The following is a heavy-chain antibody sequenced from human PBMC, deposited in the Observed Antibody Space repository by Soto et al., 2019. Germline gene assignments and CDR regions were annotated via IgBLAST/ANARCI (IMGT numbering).Heavy chain of an antibody. CDR3: ARWWSGSRQGFDP. CDR2: IYYSGST. J-gene: IGHJ5*02. CDR1: GGSISSGDYY. V-gene: IGHV4-31*03. Sequence: QVQLQESGPGLVKPSQTLSLTCTVSGGSISSGDYYWSWIRQHPGKGREWIGYIYYSGSTYYNPSLKSRVTITVDTSKNQFSLKLSSVTAADTAVYYFARWWSGSRQGFDPWGQGTLVTVSS. D-gene: IGHD3-3*01.